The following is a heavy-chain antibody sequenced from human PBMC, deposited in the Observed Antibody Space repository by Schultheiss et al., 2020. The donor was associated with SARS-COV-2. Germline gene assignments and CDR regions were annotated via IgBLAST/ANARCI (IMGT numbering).Heavy chain of an antibody. CDR1: GFTFSSYG. J-gene: IGHJ4*02. V-gene: IGHV3-30*03. CDR2: ISYDGSNK. CDR3: AREHSGYDGFDY. D-gene: IGHD5-12*01. Sequence: GSLRLSCAASGFTFSSYGMHWVRQAPGKGLEWVAVISYDGSNKYYADSVKGRFTISRDNSKNTLYLQMNSLRAEDTAVYYCAREHSGYDGFDYWGQGTLVTVSS.